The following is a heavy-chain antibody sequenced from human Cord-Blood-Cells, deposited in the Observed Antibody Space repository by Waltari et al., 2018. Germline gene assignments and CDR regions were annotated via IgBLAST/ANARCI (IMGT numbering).Heavy chain of an antibody. CDR2: IKSKTDGGTT. Sequence: EVQLVESGGGLVKPGGSLRLSCAASGFTFSNAWMRWVRQAAGKGLEWVGRIKSKTDGGTTDYAAPMKGRFTITRDDSKNTLYLKMNSLKTEDTAVYYCTTDLETMVRGVDYWGQGTLVTVSS. J-gene: IGHJ4*02. V-gene: IGHV3-15*01. CDR3: TTDLETMVRGVDY. CDR1: GFTFSNAW. D-gene: IGHD3-10*01.